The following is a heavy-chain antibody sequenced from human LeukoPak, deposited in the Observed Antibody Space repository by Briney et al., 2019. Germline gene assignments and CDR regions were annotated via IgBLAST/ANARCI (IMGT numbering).Heavy chain of an antibody. V-gene: IGHV1-8*01. CDR2: MTPNSGDT. Sequence: ASVKVSCKASGYTFTSYDINWVRQATGQGLEWMGWMTPNSGDTGYAQKFQGRVTMTRNTSISTAHMELSSLRSEDTAVYYCARVPVVTPRASRIKRYFDLWGRGTLVTVSS. D-gene: IGHD4-23*01. CDR3: ARVPVVTPRASRIKRYFDL. CDR1: GYTFTSYD. J-gene: IGHJ2*01.